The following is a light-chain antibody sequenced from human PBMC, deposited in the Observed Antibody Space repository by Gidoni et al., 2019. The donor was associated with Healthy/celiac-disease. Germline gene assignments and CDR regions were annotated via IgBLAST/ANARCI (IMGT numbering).Light chain of an antibody. J-gene: IGKJ3*01. CDR2: SAS. CDR1: QTISSY. Sequence: IQMTNSQSSLSAPVGDRVTITCRPSQTISSYLNCYQQKQGKAPKLLIYSASTLQRGVPSRFCGSGSGTDFSITIISLQPEDFATYYCYQSYSTLFTFGPGTKVDIK. V-gene: IGKV1-39*01. CDR3: YQSYSTLFT.